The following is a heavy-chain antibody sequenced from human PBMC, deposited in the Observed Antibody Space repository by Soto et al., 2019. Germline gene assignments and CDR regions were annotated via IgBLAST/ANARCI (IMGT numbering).Heavy chain of an antibody. V-gene: IGHV3-33*01. D-gene: IGHD3-16*01. Sequence: QVQLAESGGGVAQPGRSLRLSCAASGFSFSSYGMHWVRQAPGKGLEWVAVIWYDGTNKFYTDSVKGRFTISRDNSNNTLYLQMSSLRAEDTAVYYCARMAYIWKPSPLDYWGQGTLVTVSS. CDR1: GFSFSSYG. J-gene: IGHJ4*02. CDR3: ARMAYIWKPSPLDY. CDR2: IWYDGTNK.